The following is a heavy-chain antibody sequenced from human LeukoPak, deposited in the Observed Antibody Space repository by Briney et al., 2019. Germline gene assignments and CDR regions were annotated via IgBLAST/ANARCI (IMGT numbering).Heavy chain of an antibody. CDR3: ARHGLVADAFDI. D-gene: IGHD5-12*01. CDR2: IYYSGST. J-gene: IGHJ3*02. V-gene: IGHV4-59*08. CDR1: GGPISSYY. Sequence: SETLPLTCTVSGGPISSYYWSWIRQPPGKGLEWIGYIYYSGSTNYNPSLKSRVTISVDTSKNQFSLKLSSVTAADTAVYYCARHGLVADAFDIWGQGTMVTVSS.